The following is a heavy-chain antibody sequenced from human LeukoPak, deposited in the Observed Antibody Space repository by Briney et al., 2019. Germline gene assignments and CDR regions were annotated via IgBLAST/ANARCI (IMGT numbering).Heavy chain of an antibody. J-gene: IGHJ3*02. CDR2: IYHSGST. CDR3: ARWGKRGLYYDILTGYYSDAFDI. V-gene: IGHV4-4*02. Sequence: SGTLSLTCAVSGGSISSSNWWSWVRQPPGKGLEWIGEIYHSGSTNYNPSLKSRVTISVDKSKNQFSLKLSSVTAADTAVYYCARWGKRGLYYDILTGYYSDAFDIWGQGTMVTVSS. CDR1: GGSISSSNW. D-gene: IGHD3-9*01.